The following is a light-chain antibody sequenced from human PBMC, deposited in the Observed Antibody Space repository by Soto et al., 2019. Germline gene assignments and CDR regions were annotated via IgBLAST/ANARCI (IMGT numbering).Light chain of an antibody. CDR3: QQSHGTLRT. CDR1: QTIISY. CDR2: AAS. V-gene: IGKV1-39*01. J-gene: IGKJ5*01. Sequence: DIRMTQSPSSVSASEGDRVTITCRASQTIISYLNWYQQKPGKAPKLLIFAASNLQTGVPSRFSGSGSGTDFTLTISTLQPEDFATYYCQQSHGTLRTFGQGTRLEIK.